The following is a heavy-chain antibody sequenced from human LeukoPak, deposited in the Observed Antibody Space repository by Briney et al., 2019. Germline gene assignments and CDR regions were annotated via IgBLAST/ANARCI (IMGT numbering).Heavy chain of an antibody. CDR2: IWYDGSND. V-gene: IGHV3-33*01. D-gene: IGHD6-13*01. J-gene: IGHJ4*02. CDR3: ARDPSGRAAAGWGDY. Sequence: GGSLRLSCAASGFTFSSFGMYWVRQAPGKGLEWVAVIWYDGSNDDYADSVKGRFTISRDNSKNTLYLQMNSLRAEDTAVYYCARDPSGRAAAGWGDYWGQGTLVTVSS. CDR1: GFTFSSFG.